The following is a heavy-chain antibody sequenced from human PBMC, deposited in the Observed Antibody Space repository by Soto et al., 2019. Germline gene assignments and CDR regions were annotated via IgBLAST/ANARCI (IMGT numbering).Heavy chain of an antibody. CDR2: IYSGGST. V-gene: IGHV3-66*01. Sequence: EVQLVESGGGLVQPGGSLRLSCAASGFTVSSNYMSWVRQAPGKGLEWVSVIYSGGSTYYADSVKGRFTISRDNSKNTLYLQMNSLRAEDTAVYYCARDWGGTTTPGDSAFDIWGQGTMVTVSS. CDR1: GFTVSSNY. J-gene: IGHJ3*02. CDR3: ARDWGGTTTPGDSAFDI. D-gene: IGHD1-1*01.